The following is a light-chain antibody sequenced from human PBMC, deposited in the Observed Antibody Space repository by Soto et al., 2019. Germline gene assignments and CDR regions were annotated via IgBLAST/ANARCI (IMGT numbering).Light chain of an antibody. CDR2: DIS. CDR3: QQCSNSQLT. J-gene: IGKJ4*01. CDR1: QTLSNSF. Sequence: VVSLSPGTLSLSKGERATLSCRASQTLSNSFIAWYQHMPGQAPRLLVYDISTRAAGIPDRYGGSGSGTDFTLTISRLEPEDFAVFFCQQCSNSQLTFGEGTKVDIK. V-gene: IGKV3D-20*02.